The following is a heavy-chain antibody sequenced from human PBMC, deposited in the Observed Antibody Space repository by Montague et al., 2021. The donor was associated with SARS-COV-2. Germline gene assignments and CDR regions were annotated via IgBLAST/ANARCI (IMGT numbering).Heavy chain of an antibody. V-gene: IGHV4-59*02. CDR2: IYYSGNT. CDR1: GGSVSSYY. J-gene: IGHJ4*02. D-gene: IGHD6-13*01. CDR3: ARGESYSTSWYYFFDY. Sequence: SETLSLTCTVSGGSVSSYYWSWIRQPPGKGLEWIGYIYYSGNTNXNPSLKSRVTISVDTSMNQVSLKLSSVTAADTAVYYCARGESYSTSWYYFFDYWGQGTLVTVSS.